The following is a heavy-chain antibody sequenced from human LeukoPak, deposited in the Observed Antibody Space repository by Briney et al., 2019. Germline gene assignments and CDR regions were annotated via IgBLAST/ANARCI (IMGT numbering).Heavy chain of an antibody. CDR1: GYTFTSYA. CDR2: INTNTGDP. J-gene: IGHJ4*02. Sequence: ASVKVSCKASGYTFTSYAMNWVRQAPGQGLEWMGWINTNTGDPTYAQGFTGRFVFSLDTSVSTAYLQISSLKAEDTAVYYCAVSVMNGGDCFDYWGQGTLVTVPS. D-gene: IGHD2-21*01. V-gene: IGHV7-4-1*02. CDR3: AVSVMNGGDCFDY.